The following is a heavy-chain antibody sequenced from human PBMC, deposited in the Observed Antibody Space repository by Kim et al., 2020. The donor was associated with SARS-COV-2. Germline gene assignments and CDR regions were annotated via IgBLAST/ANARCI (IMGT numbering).Heavy chain of an antibody. CDR1: GGSFIGYS. CDR3: SRGVYMVAVLGNYF. CDR2: ISHIGNT. Sequence: SETLSLTCTVYGGSFIGYSSSWIRQTPGKGLERIGEISHIGNTHYNPSLKSRVTISRDTSKNHFSLTLTSVTAAATAAYYCSRGVYMVAVLGNYF. V-gene: IGHV4-34*01. D-gene: IGHD3-10*01. J-gene: IGHJ4*01.